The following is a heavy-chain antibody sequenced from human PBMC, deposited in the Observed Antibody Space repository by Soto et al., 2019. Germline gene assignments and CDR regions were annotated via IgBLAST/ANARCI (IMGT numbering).Heavy chain of an antibody. CDR1: GASISSSDYY. Sequence: SETLSLTCSVSGASISSSDYYWGWIRQPPGQGLEWIGEVYRTGSTNYNPSLESRLTISVDKSKNQFSLKLTSVTAADTAVYYCARARATIAAAAIFDCWGQGTLVTVSS. D-gene: IGHD6-13*01. CDR3: ARARATIAAAAIFDC. V-gene: IGHV4-39*07. CDR2: VYRTGST. J-gene: IGHJ4*02.